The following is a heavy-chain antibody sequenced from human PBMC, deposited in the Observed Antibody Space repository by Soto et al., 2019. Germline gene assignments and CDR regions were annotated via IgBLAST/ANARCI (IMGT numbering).Heavy chain of an antibody. Sequence: PGGSLRLSCAASGFTFSSYWMHWVRQAPGKGLVWVSRINSDGSSTSYADSVKGRFTISRDNAKNTLYLQMNSLRAEDTAVYYCARVTLGRITMVRGVIIKSGGGHGMDVWGQGTTVTVSS. V-gene: IGHV3-74*01. D-gene: IGHD3-10*01. CDR3: ARVTLGRITMVRGVIIKSGGGHGMDV. CDR1: GFTFSSYW. J-gene: IGHJ6*02. CDR2: INSDGSST.